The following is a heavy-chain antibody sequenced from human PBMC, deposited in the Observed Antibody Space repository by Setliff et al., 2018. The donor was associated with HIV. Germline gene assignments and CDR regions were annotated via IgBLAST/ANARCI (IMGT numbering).Heavy chain of an antibody. V-gene: IGHV4-39*07. J-gene: IGHJ4*02. D-gene: IGHD1-20*01. CDR3: ARVVKGYNWNYFDY. CDR2: IFYTGFT. CDR1: GDSISSSTYY. Sequence: PSETLSLTCTVSGDSISSSTYYWGWIRQPPGRGLEWTGSIFYTGFTYYSPSLESRVTMSVDTSKNQFSLRARSVTAADTAVYYCARVVKGYNWNYFDYWGQGTLVTVSS.